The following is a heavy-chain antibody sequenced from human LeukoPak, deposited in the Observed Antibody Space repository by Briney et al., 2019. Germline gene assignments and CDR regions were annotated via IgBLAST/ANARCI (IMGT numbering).Heavy chain of an antibody. CDR1: GGSISSSNYY. CDR3: ARSGIPRRYYYMDV. CDR2: IDYSGST. J-gene: IGHJ6*03. Sequence: SETLSLTCTVSGGSISSSNYYWGWIRRPPGKGLEWIGTIDYSGSTFYNPSLKSRVTVSVDTSKNQFSLKLSSVTAADTAVYYCARSGIPRRYYYMDVWGKGTTVTVSS. D-gene: IGHD1-20*01. V-gene: IGHV4-39*01.